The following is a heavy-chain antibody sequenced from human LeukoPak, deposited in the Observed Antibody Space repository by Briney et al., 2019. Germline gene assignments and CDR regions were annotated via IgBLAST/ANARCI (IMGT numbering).Heavy chain of an antibody. CDR1: GFTFSSYG. CDR2: ISYEGSNK. Sequence: PGRSLRLSCAASGFTFSSYGMHWVRQAPGKGLEWVAVISYEGSNKYYADSVKGRFTISRDNSRNTLYLQMNSLSPEDTAVYYCAKDTRGKYYGSGSYYNVPDYWGQGTLVTVSS. V-gene: IGHV3-30*18. D-gene: IGHD3-10*01. CDR3: AKDTRGKYYGSGSYYNVPDY. J-gene: IGHJ4*02.